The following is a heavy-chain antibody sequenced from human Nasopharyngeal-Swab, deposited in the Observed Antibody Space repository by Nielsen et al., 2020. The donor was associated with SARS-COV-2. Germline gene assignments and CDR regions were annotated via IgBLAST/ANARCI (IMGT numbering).Heavy chain of an antibody. CDR2: ISSSSSTI. D-gene: IGHD1-1*01. V-gene: IGHV3-48*01. CDR1: GFTFSSYS. Sequence: GGSLRLSCAASGFTFSSYSMNWVRQAPGKGLEWVSYISSSSSTIYYADSVKGRFTISRDNSKNTLYLQMNSLRAEDTAVYYCAKEEVSTTGTRDYYYYMDVWGKGTTVTVSS. J-gene: IGHJ6*03. CDR3: AKEEVSTTGTRDYYYYMDV.